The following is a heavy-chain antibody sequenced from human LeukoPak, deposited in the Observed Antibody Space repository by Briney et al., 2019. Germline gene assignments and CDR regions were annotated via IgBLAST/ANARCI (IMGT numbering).Heavy chain of an antibody. D-gene: IGHD3-22*01. CDR1: GFPFSIHG. CDR3: ARDRFRKTYYYDSSGPLVLLDY. Sequence: GGSLRLSCAGSGFPFSIHGMNWVRQAPGKGLEWVSGISPGGGPTYYADSVKGRFTISRDNAKNSLYLQMNSLRAEDTAVYYCARDRFRKTYYYDSSGPLVLLDYWGQGTLVTVSS. J-gene: IGHJ4*02. V-gene: IGHV3-48*01. CDR2: ISPGGGPT.